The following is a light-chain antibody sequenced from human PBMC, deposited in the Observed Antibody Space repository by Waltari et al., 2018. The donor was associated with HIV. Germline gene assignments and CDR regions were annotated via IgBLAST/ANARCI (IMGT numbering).Light chain of an antibody. CDR1: SSHIGSNG. CDR3: ATLDDSLNGPI. Sequence: QSVLTQSPSASGTPGQRVTIPCSGGSSHIGSNGVDWYQQFPGTAPKLLIYSNNQRPSWVPDRFSGSKSGTSASLAISGLQAEDEATYYCATLDDSLNGPIFGGGTRLTVL. V-gene: IGLV1-44*01. J-gene: IGLJ2*01. CDR2: SNN.